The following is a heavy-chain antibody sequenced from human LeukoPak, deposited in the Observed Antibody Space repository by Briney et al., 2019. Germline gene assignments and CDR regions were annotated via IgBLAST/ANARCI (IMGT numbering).Heavy chain of an antibody. D-gene: IGHD3-10*01. Sequence: GGSLRLSCAASGLTFSSYEMNWVRQAPGKGLEWVSYISSSGSTIYYADSVKGRFTISRDNAKNSLYLQMNSLRAEDTAVYYCARDEYYYGSGSYYNVREAHYYGMDVWGQGTTVTVSS. J-gene: IGHJ6*02. V-gene: IGHV3-48*03. CDR3: ARDEYYYGSGSYYNVREAHYYGMDV. CDR1: GLTFSSYE. CDR2: ISSSGSTI.